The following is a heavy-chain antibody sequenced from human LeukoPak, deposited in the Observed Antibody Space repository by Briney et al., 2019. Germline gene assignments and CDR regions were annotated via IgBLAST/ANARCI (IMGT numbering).Heavy chain of an antibody. CDR3: AKDMQTWPRFPDY. Sequence: PTGGSLRLSCGASGFSFSNYAMTWVRQAPGKGLEWVSGISDSGSTAFYADSVKGRFTSSRDNPKNTLYLQINSLRAEDTAVYYCAKDMQTWPRFPDYWGQGTLVTVSS. V-gene: IGHV3-23*01. J-gene: IGHJ4*02. CDR1: GFSFSNYA. CDR2: ISDSGSTA. D-gene: IGHD5-12*01.